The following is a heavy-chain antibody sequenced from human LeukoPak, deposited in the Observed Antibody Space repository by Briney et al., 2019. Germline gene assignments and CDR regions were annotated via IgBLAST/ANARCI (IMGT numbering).Heavy chain of an antibody. D-gene: IGHD6-13*01. Sequence: PSETLSLTCTVPGGSISSYYWSWIRQPPGKGLDWIGYIYYSGSTNYNPSLKSRVTISVDTSKNQFSLKLSSVTAADTAVYYCAREAAIAGDEDAFDIWGQGTMVTVSS. J-gene: IGHJ3*02. CDR2: IYYSGST. CDR1: GGSISSYY. V-gene: IGHV4-59*01. CDR3: AREAAIAGDEDAFDI.